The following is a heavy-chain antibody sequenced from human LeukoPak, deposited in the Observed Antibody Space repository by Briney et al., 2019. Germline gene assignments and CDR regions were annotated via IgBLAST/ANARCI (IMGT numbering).Heavy chain of an antibody. CDR2: IYSGGST. CDR3: AGGYNGWSDY. D-gene: IGHD1-26*01. J-gene: IGHJ4*02. CDR1: GFSGSSKH. V-gene: IGHV3-66*01. Sequence: GGSLRLSCAASGFSGSSKHMYWVRQAPGKGLELVSVIYSGGSTYYADSVKGRFTISRDNSKNTLYGQMNSLRAEDTAVYYCAGGYNGWSDYWGQGTLVTVSS.